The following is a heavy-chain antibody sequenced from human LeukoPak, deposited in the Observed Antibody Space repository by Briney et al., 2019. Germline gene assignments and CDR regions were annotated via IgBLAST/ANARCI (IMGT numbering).Heavy chain of an antibody. CDR3: AKTWGITIFGVVTHHFDY. D-gene: IGHD3-3*01. CDR1: GFTLSSYA. CDR2: ISGSGGST. Sequence: GGSLRLSCAASGFTLSSYAMSWVRQAPGKGLEWVSAISGSGGSTYYADSVKGRFTISRDNSKNTLYLQMNSLRAEDTAVYYCAKTWGITIFGVVTHHFDYWGQGTLVTVSS. J-gene: IGHJ4*02. V-gene: IGHV3-23*01.